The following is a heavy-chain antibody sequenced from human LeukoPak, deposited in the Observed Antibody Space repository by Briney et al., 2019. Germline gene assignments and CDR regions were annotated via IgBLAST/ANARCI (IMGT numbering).Heavy chain of an antibody. Sequence: SQTLSLTCTVSGGSISSGGYYWSWIRQHPGKGLEWIGYIYYSGSTYYNPSLKSRVTISVDTSKNQFSLKLSSVTAADTAVYYCATCREDYYGMDVWGQGTTVTVSS. CDR2: IYYSGST. CDR1: GGSISSGGYY. V-gene: IGHV4-31*03. CDR3: ATCREDYYGMDV. J-gene: IGHJ6*02.